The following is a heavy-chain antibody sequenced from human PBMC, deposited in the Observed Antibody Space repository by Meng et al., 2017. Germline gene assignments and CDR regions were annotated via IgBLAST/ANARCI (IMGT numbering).Heavy chain of an antibody. CDR1: GFPLRTSGMR. Sequence: SGPTLALPTQILTLTCTLSGFPLRTSGMRVSWIRQPPGKALEWLARIDWDADKFYSTSLKTRLTISMDSSKNQVVLTMTNMDPEDAGTYYCARIRDGHYFDYWGQGNPV. CDR3: ARIRDGHYFDY. J-gene: IGHJ4*02. CDR2: IDWDADK. V-gene: IGHV2-70*04.